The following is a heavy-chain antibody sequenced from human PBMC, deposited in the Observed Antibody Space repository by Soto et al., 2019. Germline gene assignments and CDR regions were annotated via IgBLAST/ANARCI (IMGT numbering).Heavy chain of an antibody. CDR2: ISGSGGTT. V-gene: IGHV3-23*01. J-gene: IGHJ4*02. CDR1: GFSFGSHA. CDR3: AKTPYDFWSSGQYLFDH. Sequence: GGSLRLSCTVSGFSFGSHAMSWVRQAPGKGLECVSGISGSGGTTFYADSVKGRFTISRDNSKKTLYLQMDSLRAGDTAIYYCAKTPYDFWSSGQYLFDHWGQGTLVTV. D-gene: IGHD3-3*01.